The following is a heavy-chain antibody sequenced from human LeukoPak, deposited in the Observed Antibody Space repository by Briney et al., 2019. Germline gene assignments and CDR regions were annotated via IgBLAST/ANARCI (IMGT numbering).Heavy chain of an antibody. Sequence: PGRSLRLSCAASGFTFSSYAMHWVRQAPGKGLEWVAVISYDGSNKYYADSVKGRFTISRDNSKNTLYLQMNSLRAEDTAVYYCAREGAAVGTMASYWGQGTLVTVSS. V-gene: IGHV3-30*04. CDR3: AREGAAVGTMASY. CDR2: ISYDGSNK. CDR1: GFTFSSYA. J-gene: IGHJ4*02. D-gene: IGHD6-13*01.